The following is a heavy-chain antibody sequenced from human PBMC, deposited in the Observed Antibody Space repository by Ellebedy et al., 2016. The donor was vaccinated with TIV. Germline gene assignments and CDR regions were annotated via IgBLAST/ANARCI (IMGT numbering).Heavy chain of an antibody. CDR1: GDSISSSSYF. CDR2: IDYSGTT. J-gene: IGHJ4*02. V-gene: IGHV4-39*07. CDR3: ARGLGSYQLPKGRFDY. Sequence: MPSETLSLTCTVSGDSISSSSYFWRWIRQPPGKGLEWIGSIDYSGTTYYTPSLKSRVTISLDTPKNQFSLRLTSVTAADTAVYYCARGLGSYQLPKGRFDYWGQGTLVTVSS. D-gene: IGHD2-2*01.